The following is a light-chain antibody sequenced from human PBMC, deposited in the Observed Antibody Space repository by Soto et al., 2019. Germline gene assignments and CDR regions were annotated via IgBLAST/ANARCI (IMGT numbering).Light chain of an antibody. CDR3: QQYGSSPRT. CDR1: QTISSTY. V-gene: IGKV3-20*01. J-gene: IGKJ1*01. Sequence: EIVLTQSPGTLSLSPGERATLSCRASQTISSTYLDWYQQKPGQAPRLLLYGSYSRAPGIPDRFSGSGSGTDFTLTISRPEAEDFAVYYCQQYGSSPRTFGQGTNVEV. CDR2: GSY.